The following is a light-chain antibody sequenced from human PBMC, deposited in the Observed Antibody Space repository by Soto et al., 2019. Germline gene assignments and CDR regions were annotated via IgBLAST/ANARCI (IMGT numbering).Light chain of an antibody. CDR1: QSVSSN. CDR3: QQYNKWPWT. CDR2: GAS. V-gene: IGKV3-15*01. J-gene: IGKJ1*01. Sequence: EILMTQSPATLSVFPVARATLSFRASQSVSSNLAWYQHKPGQAPRLLIYGASPRATGFPGRFSGSGSGTVFTLTISSLQSEDFGVYYCQQYNKWPWTFGRGTKVDIK.